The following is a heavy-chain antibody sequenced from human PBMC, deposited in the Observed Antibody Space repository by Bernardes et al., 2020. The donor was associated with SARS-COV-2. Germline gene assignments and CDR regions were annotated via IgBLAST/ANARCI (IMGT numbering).Heavy chain of an antibody. Sequence: SMYLSFTISGGSISSSRYYWGWIRPPPGKGLEWIGRIYYSGSTYYNPSLKSRVTISVDTSKNQFSLKLSSVTAADTAVYYCARQHLGGVTIFGVVTTDRYFDYWGQGTLVTVSS. CDR3: ARQHLGGVTIFGVVTTDRYFDY. D-gene: IGHD3-3*01. CDR1: GGSISSSRYY. V-gene: IGHV4-39*01. J-gene: IGHJ4*02. CDR2: IYYSGST.